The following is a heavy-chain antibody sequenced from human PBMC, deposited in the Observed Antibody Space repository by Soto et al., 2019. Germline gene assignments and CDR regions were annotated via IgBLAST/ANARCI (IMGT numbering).Heavy chain of an antibody. J-gene: IGHJ5*02. D-gene: IGHD5-18*01. V-gene: IGHV4-31*01. CDR3: ARAPPYHKVTWFEL. CDR1: SGSLSSVGYY. CDR2: IYFTGIT. Sequence: SGNLSLTCTVSSGSLSSVGYYWNWIRQHPVKGLECIGYIYFTGITYSTPSLKIQVTLSVDTSKSQFSLELRSVTAPDTASINCARAPPYHKVTWFELWG.